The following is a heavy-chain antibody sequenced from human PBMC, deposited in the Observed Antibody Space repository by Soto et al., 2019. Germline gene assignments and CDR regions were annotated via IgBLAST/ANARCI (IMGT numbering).Heavy chain of an antibody. Sequence: GGSLRLSCAASGFTFSSYGMHWVRQAPGKGLEWVAVISYDGSSKFYADSVKGRFTISRDNLKNTVFLQMNSLRPEDTAVYYCAKDGPEVRVGPFDYWGQGRLVTVSS. CDR1: GFTFSSYG. D-gene: IGHD1-26*01. CDR2: ISYDGSSK. CDR3: AKDGPEVRVGPFDY. V-gene: IGHV3-30*18. J-gene: IGHJ4*02.